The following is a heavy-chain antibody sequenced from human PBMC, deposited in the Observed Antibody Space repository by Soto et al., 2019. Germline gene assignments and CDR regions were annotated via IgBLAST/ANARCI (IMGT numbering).Heavy chain of an antibody. Sequence: QAGGSLRLSWSASGFTFSSYAMHWGRQAPGKGLEWVAVISYDGSNKYYADSVKGRFTISRDNSKNTLYLQMNSLRAEDTAVYYCARAIAGYSSSWLAYWGQGTLVTVSS. CDR1: GFTFSSYA. CDR2: ISYDGSNK. V-gene: IGHV3-30-3*01. J-gene: IGHJ4*02. CDR3: ARAIAGYSSSWLAY. D-gene: IGHD6-13*01.